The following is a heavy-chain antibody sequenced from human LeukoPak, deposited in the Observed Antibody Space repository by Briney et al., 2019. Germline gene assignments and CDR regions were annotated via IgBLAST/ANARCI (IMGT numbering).Heavy chain of an antibody. D-gene: IGHD3-22*01. J-gene: IGHJ3*02. Sequence: SETLSLTCTVSGGSISSYYWSWIRQPPGKGLEWIGYIYYSGSTNYKPSLKSRVTISVDTSKNQFSLKLSSVTAADTAVYYCARFDSSGYYYARDAFDIWGQGTMVTVSS. CDR1: GGSISSYY. CDR2: IYYSGST. CDR3: ARFDSSGYYYARDAFDI. V-gene: IGHV4-59*08.